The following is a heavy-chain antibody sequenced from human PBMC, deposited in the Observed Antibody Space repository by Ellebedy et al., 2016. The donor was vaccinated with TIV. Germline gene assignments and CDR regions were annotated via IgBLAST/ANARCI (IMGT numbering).Heavy chain of an antibody. CDR3: ARHGTVGPTAYYYYSGLDV. V-gene: IGHV4-39*01. J-gene: IGHJ6*02. D-gene: IGHD1-26*01. Sequence: MPSETLSLTCSVSGVSVSSTDYYWVWLRQPPGRGLEWIESMHYSGSTCQNPSLKSRVTISADTPKNQFSLRLKSVTAADTATYFCARHGTVGPTAYYYYSGLDVWGLGTTVTVSS. CDR1: GVSVSSTDYY. CDR2: MHYSGST.